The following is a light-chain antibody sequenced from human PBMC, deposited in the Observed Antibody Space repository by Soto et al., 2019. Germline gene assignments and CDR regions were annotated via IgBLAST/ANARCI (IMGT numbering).Light chain of an antibody. V-gene: IGKV1-39*01. CDR2: ASS. CDR3: QQSYSTRYT. CDR1: QSISSY. Sequence: DIQMTQSPSSLSVSVGDRVTITCRASQSISSYLNWYQQKPGKAPKLLIYASSNLQSGVPSRVSGSGSGTEFTLTISSLQPEDFATYYCQQSYSTRYTFGQGTKLDIK. J-gene: IGKJ2*01.